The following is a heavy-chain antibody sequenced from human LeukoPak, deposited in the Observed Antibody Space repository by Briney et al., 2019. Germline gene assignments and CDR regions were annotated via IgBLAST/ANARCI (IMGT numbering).Heavy chain of an antibody. CDR1: GVTFSTYA. J-gene: IGHJ4*02. CDR2: ILHAGSDK. CDR3: AKAVGSISWSFDY. Sequence: PRGSLRLSCEASGVTFSTYAMHWVGQAPGGGREWVARILHAGSDKNYADSVLGRFTISRDNSNSTLYLQMDSLRGDDAAVYYCAKAVGSISWSFDYWGQGTLVTVSS. D-gene: IGHD6-13*01. V-gene: IGHV3-30*18.